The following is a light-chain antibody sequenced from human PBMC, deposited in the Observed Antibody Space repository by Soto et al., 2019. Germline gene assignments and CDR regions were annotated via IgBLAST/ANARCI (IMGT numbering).Light chain of an antibody. CDR2: GAS. Sequence: ENVLTQSPGTLSLSAGERATLSCRASQSVSSNYLAWYQQKPGQPPRLLISGASSRATGIPDRFIGSGSGTDFTLTISSLEPEDFAVYYCQHYGRSPPSWTFVQGTKVEIK. CDR3: QHYGRSPPSWT. V-gene: IGKV3-20*01. J-gene: IGKJ1*01. CDR1: QSVSSNY.